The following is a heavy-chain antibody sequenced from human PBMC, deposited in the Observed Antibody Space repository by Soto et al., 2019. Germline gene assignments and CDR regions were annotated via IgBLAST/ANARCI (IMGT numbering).Heavy chain of an antibody. CDR3: ARAGRRGYSGYRTHYYYYYMDV. Sequence: QVQLVESGGGVVQPGRSLRLSCAASGFTFSSYGMHWVRQAPGKGLEWVAVISYDGSNKYYADSVKGRFTISRDNSKNTLYPQMNSLRAEDTAVYYCARAGRRGYSGYRTHYYYYYMDVWGKGTTVTVSS. CDR2: ISYDGSNK. V-gene: IGHV3-30*03. D-gene: IGHD5-12*01. CDR1: GFTFSSYG. J-gene: IGHJ6*03.